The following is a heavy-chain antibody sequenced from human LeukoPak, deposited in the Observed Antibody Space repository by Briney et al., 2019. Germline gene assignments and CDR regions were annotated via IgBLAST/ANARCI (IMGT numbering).Heavy chain of an antibody. D-gene: IGHD6-6*01. CDR1: GYTFTGYY. J-gene: IGHJ3*02. Sequence: ASVKVSCKASGYTFTGYYMHWVRQAPGQGLEWMGWINPDSGGTDYIQKFQGRVTMTRDMSITTAYMDLRRLRSDDTAVYYCARVQLARSPHDAFDIWGQGTMVTVSS. CDR2: INPDSGGT. V-gene: IGHV1-2*02. CDR3: ARVQLARSPHDAFDI.